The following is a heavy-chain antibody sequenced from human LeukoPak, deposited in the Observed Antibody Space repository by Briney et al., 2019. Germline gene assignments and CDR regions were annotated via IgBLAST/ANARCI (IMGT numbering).Heavy chain of an antibody. CDR3: AKVPVLIAAADY. D-gene: IGHD6-13*01. CDR1: GSTFSSYG. J-gene: IGHJ4*02. V-gene: IGHV3-30*02. CDR2: IRYDGSNK. Sequence: GGSLRLSCAASGSTFSSYGMHWVRQAPGKGLEWVAFIRYDGSNKYYADSVKGRFTISRDNSKNTLYLQMNSLRAEDTAVYYCAKVPVLIAAADYWGQGTLVTVSS.